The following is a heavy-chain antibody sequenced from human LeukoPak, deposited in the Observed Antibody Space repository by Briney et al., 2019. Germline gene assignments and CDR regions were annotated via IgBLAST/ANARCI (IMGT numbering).Heavy chain of an antibody. D-gene: IGHD5-12*01. V-gene: IGHV3-30-3*01. J-gene: IGHJ4*02. CDR1: GFTFSTYD. Sequence: WRSLSLSCAASGFTFSTYDFHWVGQAPGKGLEWVALISYDGSNKNYADSVKGRFTISRDNSKNLQYLQMSGLRAGDTAVYYCAREGNIVATLAYWGQ. CDR2: ISYDGSNK. CDR3: AREGNIVATLAY.